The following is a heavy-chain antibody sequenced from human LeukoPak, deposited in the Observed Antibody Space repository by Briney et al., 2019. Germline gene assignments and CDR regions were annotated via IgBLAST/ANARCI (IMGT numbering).Heavy chain of an antibody. V-gene: IGHV3-74*01. CDR2: ISRDGSNT. D-gene: IGHD1-26*01. J-gene: IGHJ6*03. CDR1: EFTFSTYW. Sequence: GGSLRLSRAASEFTFSTYWMHWVRQAPGKGLVWVSRISRDGSNTFYADSVKGRFTISRDNAKNTLYLQMNSLRGDDTAVYYCAREWDLPGAYYMDVWGKGTTVTVSS. CDR3: AREWDLPGAYYMDV.